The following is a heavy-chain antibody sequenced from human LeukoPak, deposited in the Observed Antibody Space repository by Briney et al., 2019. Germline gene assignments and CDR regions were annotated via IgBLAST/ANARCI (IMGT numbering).Heavy chain of an antibody. V-gene: IGHV4-34*01. D-gene: IGHD6-13*01. CDR3: ARRKSSSWYQGYFDY. Sequence: PSETLSLTCTVSGGSVSDYYWSWIRQPPGKGLEWIGEINHSGSTNYNPSLKSRVTISVDTSKNQFSLKLSSVTAADTAVYYCARRKSSSWYQGYFDYWGQGTLVTVSS. CDR2: INHSGST. CDR1: GGSVSDYY. J-gene: IGHJ4*02.